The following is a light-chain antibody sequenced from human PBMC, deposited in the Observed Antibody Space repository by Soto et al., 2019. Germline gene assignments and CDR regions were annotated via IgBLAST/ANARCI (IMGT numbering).Light chain of an antibody. Sequence: QSVLTQPPSASGTPGQRVTISCSGSSSNIGSNYVYWYQQLPGTAPKLLIYRNNQRPSGVPDRFSGSKSGTSASLAISGRRSEDEADYYCAAWDDSLSVLYVFGTGTKLTVL. V-gene: IGLV1-47*01. CDR2: RNN. J-gene: IGLJ1*01. CDR3: AAWDDSLSVLYV. CDR1: SSNIGSNY.